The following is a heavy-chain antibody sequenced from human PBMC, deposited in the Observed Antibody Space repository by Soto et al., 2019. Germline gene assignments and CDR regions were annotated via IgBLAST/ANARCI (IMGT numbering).Heavy chain of an antibody. V-gene: IGHV4-39*07. CDR2: AAYSGGT. Sequence: ETLSLTCTVSGGSIANNNYFWGWVRQPPGKGLEWIGSAAYSGGTYKNPSLKSRVTMSVDTSKTQFSLKLSSVTAADTAVYYCARRRPEWLGIDYWGQGTLVTVSS. D-gene: IGHD3-3*01. CDR1: GGSIANNNYF. J-gene: IGHJ4*02. CDR3: ARRRPEWLGIDY.